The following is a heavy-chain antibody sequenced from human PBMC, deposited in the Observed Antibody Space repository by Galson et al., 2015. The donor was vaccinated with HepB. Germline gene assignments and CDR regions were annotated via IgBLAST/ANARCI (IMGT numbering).Heavy chain of an antibody. Sequence: QSGAEVKKPGESLKISCKGSGYSFTSYWIGWVRQMPGKGLEWMGLIYPGDPDTRYSPSFQGQVTISADKSISTAYLQWSSLKASDTAMYYCASPRNYYDSSGSRDDAFDIWGQGTMVTVSS. V-gene: IGHV5-51*01. J-gene: IGHJ3*02. CDR2: IYPGDPDT. CDR1: GYSFTSYW. CDR3: ASPRNYYDSSGSRDDAFDI. D-gene: IGHD3-22*01.